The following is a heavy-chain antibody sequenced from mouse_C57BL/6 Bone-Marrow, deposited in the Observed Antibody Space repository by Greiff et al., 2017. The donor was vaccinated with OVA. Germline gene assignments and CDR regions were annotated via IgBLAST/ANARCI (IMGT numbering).Heavy chain of an antibody. CDR2: IYPGDGDT. D-gene: IGHD2-5*01. CDR3: ARFDSNEDFDY. V-gene: IGHV1-80*01. Sequence: QVQLQQSGAELVKPGASVKISCKASGYAFSSYWMNWVKQRPGKGLEWIGQIYPGDGDTNYNGKFKGKATLTADKSSSTAYMQLSSLTSEDSAVYFCARFDSNEDFDYWGQGTTLTVSS. CDR1: GYAFSSYW. J-gene: IGHJ2*01.